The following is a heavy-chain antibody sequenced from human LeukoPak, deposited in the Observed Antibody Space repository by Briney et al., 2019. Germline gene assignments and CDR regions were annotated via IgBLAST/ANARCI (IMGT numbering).Heavy chain of an antibody. CDR3: ARDLAGGVDY. V-gene: IGHV3-33*01. D-gene: IGHD3-16*01. CDR2: IWYDGSNK. Sequence: GGSLRLSCAASGFTFSSYGMHWVRQAPGKGLEWVAVIWYDGSNKYYADSVKGRFTISRDNAKNSLYLQMNSLRAEDTALYYCARDLAGGVDYWGQGTLVTVSS. CDR1: GFTFSSYG. J-gene: IGHJ4*02.